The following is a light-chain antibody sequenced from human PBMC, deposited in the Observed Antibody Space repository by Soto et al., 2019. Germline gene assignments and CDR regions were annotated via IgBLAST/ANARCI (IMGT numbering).Light chain of an antibody. J-gene: IGLJ1*01. V-gene: IGLV2-8*01. CDR3: SSYAGSNIYV. CDR1: SSDVGAYDY. Sequence: QSALTQPPSASGSPGQSVTISCTGTSSDVGAYDYVSWYQQHPDKAPKLMIYQVTNRPSGVPDRFSGSKSGNTASLTVSGLQAEDEADYYCSSYAGSNIYVFGSGTKLTVL. CDR2: QVT.